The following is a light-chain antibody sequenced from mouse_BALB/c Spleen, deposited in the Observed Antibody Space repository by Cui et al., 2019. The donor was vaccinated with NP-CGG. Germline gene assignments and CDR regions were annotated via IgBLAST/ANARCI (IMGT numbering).Light chain of an antibody. V-gene: IGLV1*01. Sequence: FVTQESAPTTSPGETVTLTCRSSTGAVTTSNYANWVQEKPDHLFTGLIGGTNNRAPGVPARFSGSLIGDKAALTITGAQTEDEAIYFCALWYSNHWVFGGGTKLTVL. CDR3: ALWYSNHWV. CDR2: GTN. CDR1: TGAVTTSNY. J-gene: IGLJ1*01.